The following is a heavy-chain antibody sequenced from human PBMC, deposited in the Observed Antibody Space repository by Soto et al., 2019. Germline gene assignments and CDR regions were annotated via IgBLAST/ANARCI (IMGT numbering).Heavy chain of an antibody. CDR2: INHSGST. D-gene: IGHD5-18*01. J-gene: IGHJ6*02. Sequence: SETLSLTCAVYGGSFSGYYWSWIRQPPGKGLEWIGEINHSGSTNYNPSLKSRVTISVDTSKNQFSLKLSSVTAADTAVYYCARAQLWSNLYYYYYYGMDVWGQGTTVTVSS. CDR3: ARAQLWSNLYYYYYYGMDV. CDR1: GGSFSGYY. V-gene: IGHV4-34*01.